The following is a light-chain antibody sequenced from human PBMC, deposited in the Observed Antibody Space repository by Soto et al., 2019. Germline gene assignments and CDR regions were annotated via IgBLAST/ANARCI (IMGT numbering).Light chain of an antibody. V-gene: IGKV1-5*03. CDR3: QQYATWT. CDR2: KAS. Sequence: DTQMTQSPSTLSASVGDRVTITCRASQSISNWLAWYQQKPGKAPKLLIYKASSLESGVPSRFSGTGSGTEFTLTISSLQPDDFATYYCQQYATWTFGQGTKVEIK. J-gene: IGKJ1*01. CDR1: QSISNW.